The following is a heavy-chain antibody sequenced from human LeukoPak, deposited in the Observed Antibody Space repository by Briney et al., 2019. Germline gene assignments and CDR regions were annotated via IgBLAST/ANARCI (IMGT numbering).Heavy chain of an antibody. CDR1: GVSISSGSYY. D-gene: IGHD4-17*01. Sequence: PSQTLSLTCTVSGVSISSGSYYWSWIRQPAGKGLEWIGRISTSGSTIYNPSLKSRVTISADTSKNQFSLTLSSVTAADTAVYYCATDDYGDYNRAFDIWGQGTMVTVSS. J-gene: IGHJ3*02. CDR2: ISTSGST. CDR3: ATDDYGDYNRAFDI. V-gene: IGHV4-61*02.